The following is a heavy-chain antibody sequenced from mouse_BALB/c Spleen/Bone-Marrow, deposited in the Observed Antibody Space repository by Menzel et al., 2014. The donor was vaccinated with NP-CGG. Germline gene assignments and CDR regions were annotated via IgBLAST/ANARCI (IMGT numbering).Heavy chain of an antibody. D-gene: IGHD4-1*01. CDR3: ARPLTGAYFDY. CDR1: GFAFRSYD. J-gene: IGHJ2*01. Sequence: EVQLVESGGGLVKPGGSLKLSCAASGFAFRSYDMSWVRQTPEKRLEWVATISSGGSYAYYPDSVKGRFTISRDNARNTLYLQMSSLRSEDTALYYCARPLTGAYFDYWGQGTTLTVSS. CDR2: ISSGGSYA. V-gene: IGHV5-9*02.